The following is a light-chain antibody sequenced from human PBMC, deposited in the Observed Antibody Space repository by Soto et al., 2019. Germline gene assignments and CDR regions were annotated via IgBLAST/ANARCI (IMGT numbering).Light chain of an antibody. V-gene: IGLV8-61*01. CDR1: SGSVSTDYY. J-gene: IGLJ3*02. CDR3: LLFLGGGIWV. CDR2: STS. Sequence: QAVVTQEPSFSVSPGGTVTLTCGLSSGSVSTDYYPSWYQQTPGQAPRTLIYSTSARSSGVPDRFSGSILGNKAALTITGAQANDEADYYCLLFLGGGIWVFGGGTKVTVL.